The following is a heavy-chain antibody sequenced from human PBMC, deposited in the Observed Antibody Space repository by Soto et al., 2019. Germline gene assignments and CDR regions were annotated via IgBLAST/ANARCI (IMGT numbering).Heavy chain of an antibody. Sequence: EVQLLESGGGLEQPGGSLRLSCVGSGLTFHNYAMTWVRQAPGKGLEWVSGISWRGASTYYADSVKGRCTISRHDSKNSLYVPLNSRIAADTAVNYCAKVPRGMGVVPAGLNWGAGTLVTVSS. J-gene: IGHJ4*02. D-gene: IGHD2-15*01. CDR1: GLTFHNYA. CDR3: AKVPRGMGVVPAGLN. V-gene: IGHV3-23*01. CDR2: ISWRGAST.